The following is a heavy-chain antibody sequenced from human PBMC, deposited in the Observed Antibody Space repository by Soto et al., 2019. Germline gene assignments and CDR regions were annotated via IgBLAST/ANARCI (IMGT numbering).Heavy chain of an antibody. V-gene: IGHV4-34*01. Sequence: ASQTLCLSWAVEGGSCGGYCWSRISQPPGKGLEWIGEINHSGSTNYNPSLKSRVTISVDTSKNQFSLKLSSVTAADTAVYYCARVRESSYGFGWFDPWGQGTLVTVSS. CDR3: ARVRESSYGFGWFDP. CDR1: GGSCGGYC. CDR2: INHSGST. J-gene: IGHJ5*02. D-gene: IGHD1-26*01.